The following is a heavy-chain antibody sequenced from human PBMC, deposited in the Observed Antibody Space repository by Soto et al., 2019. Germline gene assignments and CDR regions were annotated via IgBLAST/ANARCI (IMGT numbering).Heavy chain of an antibody. CDR1: GFTFSSYA. J-gene: IGHJ4*02. D-gene: IGHD6-19*01. V-gene: IGHV3-23*01. CDR2: ISGSGGST. Sequence: GGSLRLSCAASGFTFSSYAMSWVRQAPGKGLEWVSAISGSGGSTYYADSVKGRFTISRDNSKNTLYLQMNSLRAEDTAVYYCAKDLVDSSGPGYYFDYWGQGTLVTVSS. CDR3: AKDLVDSSGPGYYFDY.